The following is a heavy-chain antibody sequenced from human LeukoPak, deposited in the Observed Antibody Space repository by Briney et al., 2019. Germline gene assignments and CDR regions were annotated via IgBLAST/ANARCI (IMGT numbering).Heavy chain of an antibody. V-gene: IGHV3-23*01. CDR3: ARSLGTGSSGWSFDY. D-gene: IGHD6-13*01. CDR2: ISGSGGST. CDR1: GFTFSSYA. Sequence: PGGSLRLSCAASGFTFSSYAMNWVRQAPGKGLEWVSAISGSGGSTYYADSVKGRLTISRDNSKNTLYLQMNSLRAEDTAIYYCARSLGTGSSGWSFDYWGQGILVTVSS. J-gene: IGHJ4*02.